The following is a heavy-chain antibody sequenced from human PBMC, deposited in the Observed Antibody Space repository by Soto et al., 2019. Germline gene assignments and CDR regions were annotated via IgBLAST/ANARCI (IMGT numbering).Heavy chain of an antibody. Sequence: PSETLSLTCTVSGGSITTAGYSWSWIRQPPGKALEWIGYVYHTGNAYPKPSLKSRVTISLDRSKNQFSLKMTSVTAADTALSYCASRPFYYYGLDVWGQGTTVTVSS. V-gene: IGHV4-30-2*01. CDR2: VYHTGNA. CDR1: GGSITTAGYS. J-gene: IGHJ6*02. CDR3: ASRPFYYYGLDV.